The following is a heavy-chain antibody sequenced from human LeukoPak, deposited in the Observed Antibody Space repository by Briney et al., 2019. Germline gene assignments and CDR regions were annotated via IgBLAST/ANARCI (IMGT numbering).Heavy chain of an antibody. CDR3: TRRPGYSYGFNYFDY. Sequence: PGGSLRLSCAGSGFTFSDHYMDWVRQAPGKGLEWVGRTGNKANSYTTEYAASVKGRFTISRDDSKSIAYLQMNSLKTEDTAVYYCTRRPGYSYGFNYFDYWGQGTLVTVSS. V-gene: IGHV3-72*01. J-gene: IGHJ4*02. CDR2: TGNKANSYTT. D-gene: IGHD5-18*01. CDR1: GFTFSDHY.